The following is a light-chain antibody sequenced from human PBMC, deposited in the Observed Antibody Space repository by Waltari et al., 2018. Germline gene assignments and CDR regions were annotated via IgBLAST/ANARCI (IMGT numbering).Light chain of an antibody. J-gene: IGLJ3*02. V-gene: IGLV1-47*01. CDR2: RNK. Sequence: QSVLTQPPSASGTPGQRVTISCSGSSSNIGTNYVYWYQQLPGTAPKLFIYRNKQRPSRAPDRFSGSKSGTSASLAISVLRSEDEADYYCVAWDDSLSGRVFGGGTKVTVL. CDR1: SSNIGTNY. CDR3: VAWDDSLSGRV.